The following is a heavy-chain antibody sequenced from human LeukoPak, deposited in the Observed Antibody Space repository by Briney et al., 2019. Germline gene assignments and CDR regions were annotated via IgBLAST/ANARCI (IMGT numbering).Heavy chain of an antibody. V-gene: IGHV3-48*04. J-gene: IGHJ3*02. CDR1: GFTFSSYS. D-gene: IGHD6-19*01. Sequence: GGSLRPSCAASGFTFSSYSMNWVRQAPGKGLEWVSYISSSSSTIYYADSVKGRFTISRDNAKNSLYLQMNSLRAEDTAVYYCARHRADDAFDIWGQGTMVTVSS. CDR3: ARHRADDAFDI. CDR2: ISSSSSTI.